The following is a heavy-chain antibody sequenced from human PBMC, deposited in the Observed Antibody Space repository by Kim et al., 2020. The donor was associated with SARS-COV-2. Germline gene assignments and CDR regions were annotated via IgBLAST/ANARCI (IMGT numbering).Heavy chain of an antibody. CDR2: IDSDWGIT. V-gene: IGHV3-74*01. CDR3: VRVKSPFGMDV. CDR1: GFTFSSYW. Sequence: GGSLRLSCAASGFTFSSYWMHWVRQAPVKGLVWVSLIDSDWGITIYAYSVNFLFTISRDNAKSTLYLQMNSLRADDTAVYYCVRVKSPFGMDVWGLGTTVTVSS. J-gene: IGHJ6*02.